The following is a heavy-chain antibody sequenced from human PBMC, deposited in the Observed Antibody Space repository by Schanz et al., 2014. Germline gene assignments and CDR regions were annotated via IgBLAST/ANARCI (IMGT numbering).Heavy chain of an antibody. Sequence: QVQLQESGPGLVKPSETLSLTCTVSGGSISSYYWSWIRQPPGKGLEWIGHRDSSGSTKYNPSLKSRVTISIDTSKNQISLRLRSVTEADTAVYYCARDGLGADHWGQGTLVTVSS. V-gene: IGHV4-59*01. CDR2: RDSSGST. CDR1: GGSISSYY. CDR3: ARDGLGADH. J-gene: IGHJ4*02.